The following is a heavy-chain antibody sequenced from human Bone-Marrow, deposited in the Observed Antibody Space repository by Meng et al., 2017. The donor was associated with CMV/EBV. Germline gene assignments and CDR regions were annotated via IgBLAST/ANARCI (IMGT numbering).Heavy chain of an antibody. D-gene: IGHD5-24*01. Sequence: GESLKISCVASGFIFSDYYMSWVRQAPGKGLEWVSYITISGSTIYYADSVKGRFTISRDNAKNSLYLQMNSLRAEDTAVYYCAREGDVEMATILDYWGQGTLVTVPS. CDR2: ITISGSTI. CDR3: AREGDVEMATILDY. J-gene: IGHJ4*02. CDR1: GFIFSDYY. V-gene: IGHV3-11*01.